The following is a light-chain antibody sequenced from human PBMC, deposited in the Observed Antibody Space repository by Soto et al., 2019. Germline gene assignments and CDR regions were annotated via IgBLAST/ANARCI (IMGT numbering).Light chain of an antibody. Sequence: QSALTQPRSVSGSPGQSVTISCTGTSSDVGCYQFVSWYQQYPGKAPKVMIYEVTKRPSGVPDRFSGSKSGNTASLTVSGLQADDEADYYCASHAGSSHAWVFGGGTKLTVL. V-gene: IGLV2-11*01. CDR3: ASHAGSSHAWV. CDR2: EVT. J-gene: IGLJ3*02. CDR1: SSDVGCYQF.